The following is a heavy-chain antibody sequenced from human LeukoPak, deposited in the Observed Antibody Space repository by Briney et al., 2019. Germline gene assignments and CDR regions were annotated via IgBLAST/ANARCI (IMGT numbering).Heavy chain of an antibody. CDR1: GFTFSSYA. CDR3: AKVEYSSSWYGVGSLDY. V-gene: IGHV3-30*02. CDR2: IRYDGSTK. D-gene: IGHD6-13*01. Sequence: GGSLRLSCAASGFTFSSYAMHWVRQAPGKGLEWVAFIRYDGSTKLYADSVKGRFTISRDNSKDTLYLQMNSLRPEDTAVYYCAKVEYSSSWYGVGSLDYWGQGTLVTVSS. J-gene: IGHJ4*02.